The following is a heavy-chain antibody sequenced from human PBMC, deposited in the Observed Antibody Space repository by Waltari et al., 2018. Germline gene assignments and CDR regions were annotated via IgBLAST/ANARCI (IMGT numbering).Heavy chain of an antibody. J-gene: IGHJ6*02. V-gene: IGHV3-23*01. Sequence: EVQVLESGGGLVQPGGSLRLSCAASGFTFSTSAMPWVRQAPGKGLEWVSSISDGGDTTYYSGSVKGRFTISRDNSRNTLFLQMNSLRAEDTALYYCVKDWTGDSCSQGCMDVWGQGTTVTVSS. CDR1: GFTFSTSA. D-gene: IGHD2-21*01. CDR3: VKDWTGDSCSQGCMDV. CDR2: ISDGGDTT.